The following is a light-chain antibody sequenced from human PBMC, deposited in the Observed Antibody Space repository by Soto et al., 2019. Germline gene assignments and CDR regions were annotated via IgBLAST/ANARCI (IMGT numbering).Light chain of an antibody. V-gene: IGKV3-11*01. CDR3: QQRSKWPPT. Sequence: EIVFRKPQASLSFSPGELATLSFTASQSVSSYLAWYQQKPGQAPRLLIYDASNRATGIPARFSGSGSGTDFTLTISSLEPEDFAVYYCQQRSKWPPTFGQGTKVDIK. J-gene: IGKJ1*01. CDR2: DAS. CDR1: QSVSSY.